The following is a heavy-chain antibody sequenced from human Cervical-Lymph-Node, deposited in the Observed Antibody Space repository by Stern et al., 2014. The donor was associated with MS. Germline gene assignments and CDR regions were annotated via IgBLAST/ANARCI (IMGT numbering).Heavy chain of an antibody. CDR3: ARDAPKITMMDY. D-gene: IGHD3-22*01. V-gene: IGHV3-21*01. CDR2: ISSSSSYI. CDR1: GFTFSSYS. J-gene: IGHJ4*02. Sequence: EVQMGESGGGLVKPGWSLRLSCAASGFTFSSYSMTWVRQDTGKGLEWVSSISSSSSYIYYADSVKGRFTISRDNAKNSLYLQMNSLRAEDTAVYYCARDAPKITMMDYWGQGTLVTVSS.